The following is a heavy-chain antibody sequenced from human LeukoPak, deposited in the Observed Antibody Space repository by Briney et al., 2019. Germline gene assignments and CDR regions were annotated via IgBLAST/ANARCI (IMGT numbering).Heavy chain of an antibody. CDR2: FDPGDGET. J-gene: IGHJ4*02. D-gene: IGHD3-22*01. V-gene: IGHV1-24*01. CDR3: ATNPFYDSSGYRDY. Sequence: ASVKVSCKVSGYTLTELSMHWVRQAPGKGLEWMGGFDPGDGETIYAQKFQGRVTMTEDTSTDTAYMELSSLRSEDTAVYYCATNPFYDSSGYRDYWGQGTLVTVSS. CDR1: GYTLTELS.